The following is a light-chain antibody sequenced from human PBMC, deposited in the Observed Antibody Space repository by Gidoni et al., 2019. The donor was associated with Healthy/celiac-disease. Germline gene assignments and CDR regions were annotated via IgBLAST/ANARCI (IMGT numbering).Light chain of an antibody. J-gene: IGKJ4*01. CDR1: QGISSW. V-gene: IGKV1D-12*01. Sequence: DIQMTQSPSSVSASVGDRVTIPCRASQGISSWLAWYQQKPGKAPKLLIYAASSLQSGVPTRCSGSGSGKDFTITISRLQHEDFANYYCQQANSSPPAFGGGTKVEIK. CDR2: AAS. CDR3: QQANSSPPA.